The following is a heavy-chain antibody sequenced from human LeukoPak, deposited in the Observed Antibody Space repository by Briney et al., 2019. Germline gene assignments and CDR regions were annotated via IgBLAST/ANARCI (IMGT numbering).Heavy chain of an antibody. J-gene: IGHJ4*02. Sequence: SETLSLTCTVSGGSISSYYWSWIRQPPGKGLEWIGYIYYSGSTNYNPSLKSRVTISVDTSKNQFSLKLSSVTAADTAVYYCARHTLLGSGSYFDNWGQGALVTVSS. CDR2: IYYSGST. CDR1: GGSISSYY. D-gene: IGHD3-10*01. V-gene: IGHV4-59*08. CDR3: ARHTLLGSGSYFDN.